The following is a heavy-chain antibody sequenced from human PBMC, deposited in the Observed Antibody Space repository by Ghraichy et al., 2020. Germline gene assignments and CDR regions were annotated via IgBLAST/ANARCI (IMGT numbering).Heavy chain of an antibody. V-gene: IGHV3-7*01. Sequence: GESLNISYAASGFTFNNFWMTWVRQAPGKGLEWVANIKQEGNDKYYLDSVKGRFTISRDNAKNSLYLQMNSLRAEDTAVYYCARSAPTISVRGLAVDYWGQGTLVTVSS. CDR2: IKQEGNDK. CDR3: ARSAPTISVRGLAVDY. CDR1: GFTFNNFW. J-gene: IGHJ4*02. D-gene: IGHD3-10*01.